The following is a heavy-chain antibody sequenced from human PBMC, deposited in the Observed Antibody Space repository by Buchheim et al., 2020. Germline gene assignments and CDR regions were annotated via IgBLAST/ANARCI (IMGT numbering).Heavy chain of an antibody. V-gene: IGHV4-34*01. CDR1: GGSFSGYY. D-gene: IGHD3-10*01. J-gene: IGHJ4*02. CDR3: ASRGENYYGSGLQEFDY. CDR2: INHSGST. Sequence: QVQLQESGPGLLKPSETLSLTCAVYGGSFSGYYWSWIRQPPGKGLEWIGEINHSGSTNYNPSLKSRVTISVDTSKNQFSLKLSSVTAADTAVYYCASRGENYYGSGLQEFDYWGQGTL.